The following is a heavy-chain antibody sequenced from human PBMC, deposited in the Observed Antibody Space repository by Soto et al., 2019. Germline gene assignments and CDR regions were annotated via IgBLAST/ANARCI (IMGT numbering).Heavy chain of an antibody. D-gene: IGHD6-19*01. V-gene: IGHV3-23*04. CDR1: GFAFSNFH. CDR2: IGGAGNDI. J-gene: IGHJ6*02. Sequence: EMQVVESGGGLVQPVGSLRLSCAASGFAFSNFHMNWVRQAPGKGLQWVATIGGAGNDIHYADSVEGRFIVSRDNSKKTLHLQMAGLREEDTAIYYFAKRFSDGWEAGMDVWGQGTTVTVSS. CDR3: AKRFSDGWEAGMDV.